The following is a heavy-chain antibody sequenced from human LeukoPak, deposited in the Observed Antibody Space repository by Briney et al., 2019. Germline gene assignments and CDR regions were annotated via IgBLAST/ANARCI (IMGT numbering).Heavy chain of an antibody. J-gene: IGHJ4*02. CDR1: GGSISSSSYN. D-gene: IGHD6-13*01. CDR3: ARAKAGGYFDY. Sequence: SETLSLTCTVSGGSISSSSYNWGWIRQPPGKGLEWIGYIYHSGSTYYNPSLKSRVTISVDRSKNQFSLKLSSVTAADTAVYYCARAKAGGYFDYWGQGTLVTVSS. V-gene: IGHV4-39*07. CDR2: IYHSGST.